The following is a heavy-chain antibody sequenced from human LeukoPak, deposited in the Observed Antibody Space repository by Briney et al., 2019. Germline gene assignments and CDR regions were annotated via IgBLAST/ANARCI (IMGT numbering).Heavy chain of an antibody. CDR3: ATEPNVVVVPAAKGDFQH. CDR2: FDPEDGET. CDR1: GYTLTELS. D-gene: IGHD2-2*01. Sequence: ASVKVSCKVSGYTLTELSMHWVRQAPGKGLEWMGGFDPEDGETIYAQKFQARVTMTEDTSTDTAYMELSSLRSEDTAVYYCATEPNVVVVPAAKGDFQHWGQGTLVTVSS. V-gene: IGHV1-24*01. J-gene: IGHJ1*01.